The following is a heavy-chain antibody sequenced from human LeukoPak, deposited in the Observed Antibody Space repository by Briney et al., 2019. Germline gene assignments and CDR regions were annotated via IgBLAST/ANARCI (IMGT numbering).Heavy chain of an antibody. CDR1: GFPFSSFS. D-gene: IGHD3-9*01. Sequence: PWGSLRLSCAASGFPFSSFSMKWVRQAPGKGLEWVSSISSSSSYIYYADSVKGRFTISRDNAKNSLYLQMNSLRAEDTAVYYCARGPYYDILTGYYYWGQGTLVTVSS. V-gene: IGHV3-21*01. CDR2: ISSSSSYI. J-gene: IGHJ4*02. CDR3: ARGPYYDILTGYYY.